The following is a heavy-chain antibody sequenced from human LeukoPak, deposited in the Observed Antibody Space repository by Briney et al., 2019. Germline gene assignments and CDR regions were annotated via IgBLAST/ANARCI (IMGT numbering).Heavy chain of an antibody. V-gene: IGHV3-15*04. CDR3: TTYGSGRKFDY. Sequence: WGSLRLSCAASGFSFSDAWMSWVRQIPGQGLEWVGRIESKTDGGTTDYAAPVKGSFTISRDDSTNTLYLQMNNLKSEDTAVYYCTTYGSGRKFDYWGQGILVTVSS. CDR2: IESKTDGGTT. J-gene: IGHJ4*02. CDR1: GFSFSDAW. D-gene: IGHD3-10*01.